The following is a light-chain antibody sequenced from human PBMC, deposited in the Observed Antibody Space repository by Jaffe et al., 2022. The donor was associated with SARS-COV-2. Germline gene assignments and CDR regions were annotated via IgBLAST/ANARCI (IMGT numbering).Light chain of an antibody. CDR3: SSYAGSSNFVV. CDR2: EVT. V-gene: IGLV2-8*01. CDR1: SSDVGGYNY. J-gene: IGLJ2*01. Sequence: QSALTQPPSASGSPGQSVTISCTGTSSDVGGYNYVSWYQQHPGKAPKLMIYEVTKRPSGVPDRFSGSKSGNTASLTVSGLQAEDEAGYYCSSYAGSSNFVVFGGGTNLIVL.